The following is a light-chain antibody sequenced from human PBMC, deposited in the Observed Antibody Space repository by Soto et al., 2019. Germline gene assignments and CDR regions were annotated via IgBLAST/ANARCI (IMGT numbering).Light chain of an antibody. CDR1: QTIGTY. V-gene: IGKV1-39*01. Sequence: DIQMTQSPSTLSGSVGDRVTITCRASQTIGTYLNWFQQKPGKAPKLLIYAASNLQSGVPSRFSGSGSGTDFTLTISSLQPQDFATYYCQESYSVPFFSFGPGTKVDIK. CDR3: QESYSVPFFS. J-gene: IGKJ3*01. CDR2: AAS.